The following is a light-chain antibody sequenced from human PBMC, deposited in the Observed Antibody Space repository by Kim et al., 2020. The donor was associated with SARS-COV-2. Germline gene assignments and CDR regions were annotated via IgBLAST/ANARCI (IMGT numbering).Light chain of an antibody. V-gene: IGLV10-54*04. CDR1: SNNVGDQG. CDR2: RNK. CDR3: SAWDSSLSAWV. Sequence: QTATLTCTGNSNNVGDQGAAWLQHHQGHPPKLLSYRNKDRPAGISERFSASRSGNTASLIITGLQPEDEADYYCSAWDSSLSAWVFGGGTQLTVL. J-gene: IGLJ3*02.